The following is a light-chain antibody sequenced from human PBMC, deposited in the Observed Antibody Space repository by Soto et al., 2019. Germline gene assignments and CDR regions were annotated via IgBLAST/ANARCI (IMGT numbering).Light chain of an antibody. CDR2: SNN. Sequence: QSVLTQPPSASGTPGQRVTISCSGSSSNIGSNPVNWYQQLPGTAPKLLIYSNNQRPSGVPDRFSGSKSGTSASLAISALLSEDEADYYCAAWDSSLNAHLLFGGGTQLTVL. CDR3: AAWDSSLNAHLL. CDR1: SSNIGSNP. V-gene: IGLV1-44*01. J-gene: IGLJ2*01.